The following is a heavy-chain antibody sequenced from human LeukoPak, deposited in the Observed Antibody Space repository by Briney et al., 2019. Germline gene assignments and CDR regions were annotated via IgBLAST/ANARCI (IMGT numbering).Heavy chain of an antibody. CDR1: GGSFSGYY. Sequence: SETLSLTCAVYGGSFSGYYWSWIRQPPGKGLEWIGEINHSGSTNYNPSLKSRVTISVDTSKNQFSLKLSSVTAADTAVYYCARSPYYYDSSGLDYWGQGTLVTVSS. CDR3: ARSPYYYDSSGLDY. V-gene: IGHV4-34*01. CDR2: INHSGST. D-gene: IGHD3-22*01. J-gene: IGHJ4*02.